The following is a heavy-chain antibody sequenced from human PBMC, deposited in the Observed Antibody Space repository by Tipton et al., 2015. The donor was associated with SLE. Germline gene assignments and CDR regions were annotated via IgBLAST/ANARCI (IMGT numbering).Heavy chain of an antibody. V-gene: IGHV3-20*04. D-gene: IGHD1-14*01. CDR2: IGWDGTKT. Sequence: SLRLSCAASGFTFGDYGMSWVRQGPGQAPEWVAGIGWDGTKTGYADSLKGRVTISRDNPKNSLYLQMNSLRAEDTALYYCSGRIFDIWGQGTMVTVSS. CDR3: SGRIFDI. CDR1: GFTFGDYG. J-gene: IGHJ3*02.